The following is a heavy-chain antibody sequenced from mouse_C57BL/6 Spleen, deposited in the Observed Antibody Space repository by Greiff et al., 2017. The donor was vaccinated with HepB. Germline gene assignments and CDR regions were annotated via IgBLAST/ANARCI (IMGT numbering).Heavy chain of an antibody. V-gene: IGHV1-69*01. CDR1: GYTFTSYW. J-gene: IGHJ2*01. Sequence: QVQLQQPGAELVMPGASVKLSCKASGYTFTSYWMHWVKQRPEQGLEWIGEIDPSDSYTNYNQKFKGKSTLTVDKSSSTAYMQLSSLTSEDSAVYYCARSYWGSSPFDYWGQGTTLTVSS. CDR3: ARSYWGSSPFDY. CDR2: IDPSDSYT. D-gene: IGHD1-1*01.